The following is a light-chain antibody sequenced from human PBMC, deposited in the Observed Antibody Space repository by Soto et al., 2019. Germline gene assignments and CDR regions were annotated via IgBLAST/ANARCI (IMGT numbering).Light chain of an antibody. V-gene: IGKV1-6*01. J-gene: IGKJ5*01. CDR1: QNITND. CDR2: AAS. Sequence: IQMTQSPSSLSASIGDRVTITCQASQNITNDLGWYQQKPGKAPKVLIYAASSLQSGVPSRFSGSGSGTHFTLTISSLQPEDSATYYCLQDYLYPWTFGQGTRLEIK. CDR3: LQDYLYPWT.